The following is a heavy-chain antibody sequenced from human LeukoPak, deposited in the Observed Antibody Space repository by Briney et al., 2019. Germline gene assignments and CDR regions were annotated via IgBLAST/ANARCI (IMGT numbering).Heavy chain of an antibody. J-gene: IGHJ3*02. CDR3: AREGNRRAFDI. D-gene: IGHD1-14*01. Sequence: GGSLRLSCAASGFTFSNYWMSWVRQAPGKGLEWVADIKQDETEKDYVDSVKGRFTISRDNAKDSLYLQMNSLRNEDTAVYYCAREGNRRAFDIWGQGTMVTASS. CDR2: IKQDETEK. CDR1: GFTFSNYW. V-gene: IGHV3-7*01.